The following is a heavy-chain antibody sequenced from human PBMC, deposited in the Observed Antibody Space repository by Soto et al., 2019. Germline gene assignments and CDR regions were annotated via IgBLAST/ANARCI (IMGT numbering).Heavy chain of an antibody. CDR3: ARTPQIYYYYYGMDV. CDR1: GFTFSSYA. CDR2: ISYDGSNK. Sequence: ESGGGVVQPGRSLRLSCAASGFTFSSYAMHWVRQAPGKGLEWVAVISYDGSNKYYADSVKGRFTISRDNSKNTLYLQMNSLRAEDTAVYYCARTPQIYYYYYGMDVWGQGTTVTVSS. J-gene: IGHJ6*02. V-gene: IGHV3-30-3*01.